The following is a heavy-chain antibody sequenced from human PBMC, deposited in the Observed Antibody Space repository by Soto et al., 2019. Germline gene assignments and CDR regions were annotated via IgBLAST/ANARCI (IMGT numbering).Heavy chain of an antibody. D-gene: IGHD3-22*01. CDR1: GGTFSSDA. V-gene: IGHV1-69*06. Sequence: SVKVSCKASGGTFSSDAISWVRQAPGQGLEWMGGIIPIFGTANYAQKFQGRVTITADKSTSTAYMELSSLRSEDTAVYYCARGGEDSSGYYGYFDYWGQGTLVTVSS. CDR2: IIPIFGTA. CDR3: ARGGEDSSGYYGYFDY. J-gene: IGHJ4*02.